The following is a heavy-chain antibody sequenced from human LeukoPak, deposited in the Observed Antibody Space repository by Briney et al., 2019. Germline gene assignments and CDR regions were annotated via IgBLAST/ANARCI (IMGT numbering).Heavy chain of an antibody. V-gene: IGHV3-30*04. CDR2: ISYDGSNK. D-gene: IGHD3-10*01. Sequence: GGSLRLSCVASGITFSSYAMHWVRQAPGKGLEWVAVISYDGSNKYYADSVKGRFTISRDNSKNMLYLEVISLTADDTAVYYCAKDDAWLRFGEWSQGTLVTVSS. CDR3: AKDDAWLRFGE. CDR1: GITFSSYA. J-gene: IGHJ4*02.